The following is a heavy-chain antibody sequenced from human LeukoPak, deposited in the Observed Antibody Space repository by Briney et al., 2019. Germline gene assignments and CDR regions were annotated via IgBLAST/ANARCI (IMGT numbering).Heavy chain of an antibody. CDR1: EFTLSSYS. CDR3: ATDGERMGYTYGYGVSYYFEY. V-gene: IGHV3-48*02. CDR2: IISSSKTI. D-gene: IGHD5-18*01. Sequence: PGGSLRLSCTASEFTLSSYSMNWVRQAPGRGLEWISYIISSSKTIYYADSVKGRFTISRDKAKNSLYLQMNSLSDEDAAVYCCATDGERMGYTYGYGVSYYFEYWGQGTLVTVSS. J-gene: IGHJ4*02.